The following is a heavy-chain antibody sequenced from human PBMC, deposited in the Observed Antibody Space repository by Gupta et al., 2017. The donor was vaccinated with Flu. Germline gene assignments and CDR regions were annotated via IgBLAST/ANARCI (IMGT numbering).Heavy chain of an antibody. Sequence: LEWMGWINTNTGNPTYAQGFTGRFVFSLDTSVSTAYLQISSLKAEDTAVYYGARDSVSNCSSTSCYFFDMDVWGKGTTVTVSS. CDR3: ARDSVSNCSSTSCYFFDMDV. V-gene: IGHV7-4-1*02. D-gene: IGHD2-2*01. CDR2: INTNTGNP. J-gene: IGHJ6*03.